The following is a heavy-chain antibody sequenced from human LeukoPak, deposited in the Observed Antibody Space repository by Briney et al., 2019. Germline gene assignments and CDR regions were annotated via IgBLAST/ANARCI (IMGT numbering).Heavy chain of an antibody. Sequence: GGSLRLSCAASGFTFDDYAMHWVRQAPGKGLEWVSGISWNSGSIGYADSVKGRFTISRDNAKNSLYLQMNSLRAEDTAVYYCAIIHYYDSSGYYYFDYWGQGTLVTVSS. J-gene: IGHJ4*02. CDR3: AIIHYYDSSGYYYFDY. CDR2: ISWNSGSI. V-gene: IGHV3-9*01. D-gene: IGHD3-22*01. CDR1: GFTFDDYA.